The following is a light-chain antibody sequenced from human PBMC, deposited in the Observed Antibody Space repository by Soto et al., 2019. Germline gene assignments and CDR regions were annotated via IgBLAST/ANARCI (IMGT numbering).Light chain of an antibody. Sequence: QSALPQPASVSGSPGQSITISCTGTSSDVGGYNYVSWYQQHPGKAPKLMIYDVSNRPSGVSNRFSGSKSGNTASLTISGLQAEDEADYYSSSYTSSSTLVFGGGTKRTVL. V-gene: IGLV2-14*01. CDR1: SSDVGGYNY. CDR3: SSYTSSSTLV. CDR2: DVS. J-gene: IGLJ2*01.